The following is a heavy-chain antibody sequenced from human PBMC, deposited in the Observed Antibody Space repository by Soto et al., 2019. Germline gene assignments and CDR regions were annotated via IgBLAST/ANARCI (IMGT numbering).Heavy chain of an antibody. J-gene: IGHJ4*02. CDR1: GGSVSSGSYY. D-gene: IGHD3-22*01. V-gene: IGHV4-61*01. CDR3: ARASGRYDSSGYYYGPDY. CDR2: IYYSGST. Sequence: PSETLSLTXTVSGGSVSSGSYYWSWIRQPPGKGLEWIGYIYYSGSTNYNPSLKSRVTISVDTSKNQFSLKLSSVTAADTAVYYCARASGRYDSSGYYYGPDYWGQGTLVTVSS.